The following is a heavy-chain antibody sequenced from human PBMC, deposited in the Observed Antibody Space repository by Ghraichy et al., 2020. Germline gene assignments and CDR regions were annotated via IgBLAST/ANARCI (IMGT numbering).Heavy chain of an antibody. CDR1: GGTFSSYA. J-gene: IGHJ5*02. D-gene: IGHD6-13*01. Sequence: SVKVSCKASGGTFSSYAISWVRQAPGQGLEWMGGIIPIFGIANYAQKFQGRVTITADKSTSTAYMELSSLRSEDTAVYYCARFAGGWGVVLAAGTGNWFDPWGQGTLVTVSS. CDR3: ARFAGGWGVVLAAGTGNWFDP. V-gene: IGHV1-69*10. CDR2: IIPIFGIA.